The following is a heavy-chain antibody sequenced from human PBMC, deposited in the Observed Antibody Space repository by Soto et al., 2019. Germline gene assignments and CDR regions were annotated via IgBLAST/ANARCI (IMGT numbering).Heavy chain of an antibody. CDR2: INQSGST. D-gene: IGHD6-13*01. CDR3: ARATRGRSSSWFAP. Sequence: SETLSLTCAVYGGSFSYYGGWIRQPTGKGLYWIEEINQSGSTNYSPSLKSRDTISIDTSKNQFSLKLSSVTAADTAVYYCARATRGRSSSWFAPSSQRNLVTAPQ. J-gene: IGHJ5*02. V-gene: IGHV4-34*01. CDR1: GGSFSYY.